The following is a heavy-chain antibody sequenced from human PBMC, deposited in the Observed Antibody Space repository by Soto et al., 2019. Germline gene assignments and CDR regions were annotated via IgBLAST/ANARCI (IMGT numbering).Heavy chain of an antibody. J-gene: IGHJ4*02. V-gene: IGHV3-21*01. D-gene: IGHD6-19*01. CDR1: GFTFSSLS. CDR2: ISSSSSYI. Sequence: GGSLRLSCAASGFTFSSLSMNWVRQAPGKGLEWVSSISSSSSYIYYADSVKGRFTISRDNAKNSLYLQMNSLRAEDTAVYYCARGIAVGYYFDYWGQGTLVTVSS. CDR3: ARGIAVGYYFDY.